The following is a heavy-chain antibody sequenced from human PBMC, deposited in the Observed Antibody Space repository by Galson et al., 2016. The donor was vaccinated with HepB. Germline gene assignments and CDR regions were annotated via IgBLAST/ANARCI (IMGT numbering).Heavy chain of an antibody. J-gene: IGHJ4*02. CDR3: ANFLPRTHYFDY. V-gene: IGHV4-34*01. CDR2: IDHNGAT. D-gene: IGHD3-3*01. CDR1: GESFSGYY. Sequence: SETLSLTCGVSGESFSGYYWTWIRQPPGQGLEWIGEIDHNGATDYKTSLRGRITISLDTSKNQFSLHLRSLTAADTAVYYCANFLPRTHYFDYWGQGTLVTVSS.